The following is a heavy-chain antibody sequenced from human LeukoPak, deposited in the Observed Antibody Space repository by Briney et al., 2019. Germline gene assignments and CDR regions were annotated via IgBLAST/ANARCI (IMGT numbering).Heavy chain of an antibody. Sequence: PGGSLRLSCAAFGFTFSSYWMSWVRQAPGKGLEWVANIEQDGSEKYYVDSVKGRFTISRDNAKYSLYLQMNSLRAEDTAVYYCARGKDYDFWSRYQAGFDYWGQGTLVTVSS. D-gene: IGHD3-3*01. CDR1: GFTFSSYW. V-gene: IGHV3-7*01. CDR3: ARGKDYDFWSRYQAGFDY. CDR2: IEQDGSEK. J-gene: IGHJ4*02.